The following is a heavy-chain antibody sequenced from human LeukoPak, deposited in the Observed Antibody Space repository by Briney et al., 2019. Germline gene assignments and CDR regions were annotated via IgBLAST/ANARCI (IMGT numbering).Heavy chain of an antibody. J-gene: IGHJ6*02. D-gene: IGHD5-18*01. V-gene: IGHV4-59*01. CDR3: ARTAMGTFYYYYCGMDV. CDR1: GGSISSYY. CDR2: IYYSGST. Sequence: PSETLSLTCTVSGGSISSYYWSWIRQPPGKGLEWIGYIYYSGSTNYNPSLKSRVTISVDTSKNQFSLKLSSVTAADTAVYYCARTAMGTFYYYYCGMDVWGQGTTVTVSS.